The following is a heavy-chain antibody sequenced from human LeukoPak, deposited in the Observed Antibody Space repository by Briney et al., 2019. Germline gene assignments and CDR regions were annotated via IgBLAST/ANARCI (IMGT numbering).Heavy chain of an antibody. CDR3: ASISSGWDPFDY. CDR1: GFTFSNAW. CDR2: IKQDGSEK. V-gene: IGHV3-7*01. J-gene: IGHJ4*02. D-gene: IGHD6-19*01. Sequence: GGSLRLSCAASGFTFSNAWMSWVRQAPGKGLEWVANIKQDGSEKYYVDSVKGRFTISRDNAKNSLYLQMNSLRAEDTAVYYCASISSGWDPFDYWGQGTLVTVSS.